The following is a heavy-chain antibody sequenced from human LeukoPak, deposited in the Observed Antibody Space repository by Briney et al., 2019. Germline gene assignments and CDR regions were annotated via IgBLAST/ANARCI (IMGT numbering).Heavy chain of an antibody. CDR3: ARVQYYYDSSGYKY. CDR2: MNPNSGNT. J-gene: IGHJ4*02. CDR1: GYTFTSYD. Sequence: GAPVKVSCTASGYTFTSYDINWVRQATGQGLEWMGWMNPNSGNTGYAQKFQGRVTMTRNTSISTAYMELSSLRSEDTAVYYCARVQYYYDSSGYKYWGQGTLVTVSS. V-gene: IGHV1-8*01. D-gene: IGHD3-22*01.